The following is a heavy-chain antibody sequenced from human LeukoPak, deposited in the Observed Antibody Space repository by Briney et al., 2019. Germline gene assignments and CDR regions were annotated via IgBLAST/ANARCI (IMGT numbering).Heavy chain of an antibody. J-gene: IGHJ6*03. V-gene: IGHV1-8*03. Sequence: ASVKVSCKASGYTFTSYDINWVRQATGQGLEWMGWMNPNSGNTGYAQKFQGRVTITRNTSISTAYMELSSLRFEDTAVYYCSRLRAKDYYYYYMDVWGKGTTVTVSS. CDR1: GYTFTSYD. CDR2: MNPNSGNT. CDR3: SRLRAKDYYYYYMDV.